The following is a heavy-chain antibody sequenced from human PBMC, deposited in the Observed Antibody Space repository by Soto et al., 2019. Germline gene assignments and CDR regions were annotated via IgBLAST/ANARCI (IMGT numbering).Heavy chain of an antibody. Sequence: PGGSLRLSCAASGFTFSSYSMNWVRQAPGKGLEWVSSISSSSSYIYYADSVKGRFTISRDNAKNSLYLQMNSLRAEDTAVYYCARSPAAANYYDSSGYPLEFDYWGQGTLVTVSS. D-gene: IGHD3-22*01. CDR2: ISSSSSYI. V-gene: IGHV3-21*01. CDR1: GFTFSSYS. CDR3: ARSPAAANYYDSSGYPLEFDY. J-gene: IGHJ4*02.